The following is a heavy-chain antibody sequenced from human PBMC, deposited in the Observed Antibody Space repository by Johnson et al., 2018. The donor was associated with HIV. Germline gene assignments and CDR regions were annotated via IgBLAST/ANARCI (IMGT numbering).Heavy chain of an antibody. V-gene: IGHV3-30*02. CDR1: GFTFSSYG. J-gene: IGHJ3*02. Sequence: QVLLVESGGGVVQPGRSLRLSCAASGFTFSSYGMHWVRQAPGKGLEWVAFIRYDGSNKYYADSVKGRFTISRDNSKNTLYLQMNSLRAEDTAVYYWAKRKYGSGGNAFDIWGQGTMVTVSS. CDR3: AKRKYGSGGNAFDI. D-gene: IGHD3-10*01. CDR2: IRYDGSNK.